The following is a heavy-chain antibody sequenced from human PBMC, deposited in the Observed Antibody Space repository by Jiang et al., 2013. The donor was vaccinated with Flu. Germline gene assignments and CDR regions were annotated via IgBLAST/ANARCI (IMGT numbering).Heavy chain of an antibody. J-gene: IGHJ3*02. V-gene: IGHV4-34*01. D-gene: IGHD3-22*01. Sequence: PSETLSLTCAVYGGSFSGYYWSWIRQPPGKGLEWIGEINHSGSTNYNPSLKSRVTISVDTSKNQFSLKLSSVTAADTAVYYCARRRRRITMIVVVITAIDAFDIWGQGTMVTVSS. CDR2: INHSGST. CDR3: ARRRRRITMIVVVITAIDAFDI. CDR1: GGSFSGYY.